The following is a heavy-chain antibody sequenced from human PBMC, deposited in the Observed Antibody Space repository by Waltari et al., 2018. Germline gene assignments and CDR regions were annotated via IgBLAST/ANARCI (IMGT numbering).Heavy chain of an antibody. CDR2: IYHSGST. Sequence: SISSGYYWGWIRQPPGKGLEWIGSIYHSGSTYYNPSLKSRVTISVDTSKNQFSLKLSSVTAADTAVYYCARRAPYGGKHYWGQGTLVTVSS. V-gene: IGHV4-38-2*01. CDR1: SISSGYY. CDR3: ARRAPYGGKHY. D-gene: IGHD2-15*01. J-gene: IGHJ4*02.